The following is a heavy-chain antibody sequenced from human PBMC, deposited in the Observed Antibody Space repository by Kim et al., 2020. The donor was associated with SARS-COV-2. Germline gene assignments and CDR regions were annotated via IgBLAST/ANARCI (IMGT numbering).Heavy chain of an antibody. J-gene: IGHJ5*02. CDR3: ARVYGSGSYYYPGGFDP. CDR1: GGSFSGYY. Sequence: SETLSLTCAVYGGSFSGYYWSWIRQPPGKGLEWIGEISHSGSTNYNPSLKSRVTISVDTSKNQFSLKLSSVTAADTAVYYCARVYGSGSYYYPGGFDPWGQGTLVTVSS. V-gene: IGHV4-34*01. CDR2: ISHSGST. D-gene: IGHD3-10*01.